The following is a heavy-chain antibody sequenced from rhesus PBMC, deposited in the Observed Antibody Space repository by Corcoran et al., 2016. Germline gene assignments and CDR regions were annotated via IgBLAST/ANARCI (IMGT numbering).Heavy chain of an antibody. CDR2: INGNMAST. CDR1: GASISSYW. CDR3: ARDSGYSGSGKIPRFDV. D-gene: IGHD6-25*01. J-gene: IGHJ5-1*01. Sequence: QVQLQESGPGLVKPSETLSLTCAVSGASISSYWWSWIRQPPGKGLEWIGEINGNMASTTSNPSRKMRVTIPKTGSKNQFCRKLSSVTAADPAVYYCARDSGYSGSGKIPRFDVWGAGVLVTVSS. V-gene: IGHV4-80*01.